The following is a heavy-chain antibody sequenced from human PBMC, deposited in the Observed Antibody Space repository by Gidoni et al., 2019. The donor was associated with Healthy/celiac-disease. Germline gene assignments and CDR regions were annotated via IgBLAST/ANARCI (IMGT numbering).Heavy chain of an antibody. CDR1: GFTVSSNY. V-gene: IGHV3-66*02. J-gene: IGHJ4*02. Sequence: EVQLVESGGGLVQPGGSLRLSCAASGFTVSSNYMSWVRQAPGKGLEWVSVIYSGGSTYYADSVKGRFTISRDNSKNTLYLQMNSLRAEDTAVYYCARGEDIVVVPAAIGSDYWGQGTLVTVSS. CDR2: IYSGGST. CDR3: ARGEDIVVVPAAIGSDY. D-gene: IGHD2-2*02.